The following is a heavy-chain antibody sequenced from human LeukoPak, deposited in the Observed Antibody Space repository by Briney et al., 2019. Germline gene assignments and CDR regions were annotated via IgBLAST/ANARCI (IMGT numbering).Heavy chain of an antibody. V-gene: IGHV4-34*01. D-gene: IGHD6-13*01. J-gene: IGHJ4*02. CDR3: ARGRSSSWLGSYFDY. CDR1: GGSFSGYY. Sequence: SETLSLTCAVYGGSFSGYYWSWIRQPPGKGLEWIGEINHSGSTNYNPSLKSRVTISVDTSKNQFSLKLSSVTAADTAVYYCARGRSSSWLGSYFDYWGQGTLVTVSS. CDR2: INHSGST.